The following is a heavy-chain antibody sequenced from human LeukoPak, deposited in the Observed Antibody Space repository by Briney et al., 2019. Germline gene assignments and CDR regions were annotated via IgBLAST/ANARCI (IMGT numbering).Heavy chain of an antibody. CDR3: TRGHPGVVRGTNWFDP. V-gene: IGHV4-38-2*02. CDR2: IYHSGST. J-gene: IGHJ5*02. Sequence: AETLSLTCTVSGFSISNDYYWGWIRQPPGKGLEWFGSIYHSGSTYYNPSVKSRVTISVDTSKNQFSLKLSSVTAADTAVYYCTRGHPGVVRGTNWFDPWGQGTLVTVSS. CDR1: GFSISNDYY. D-gene: IGHD3-10*01.